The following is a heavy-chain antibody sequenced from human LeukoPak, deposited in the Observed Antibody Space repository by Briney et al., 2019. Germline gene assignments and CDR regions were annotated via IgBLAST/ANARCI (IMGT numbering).Heavy chain of an antibody. Sequence: SETLSLTCTVSGGSFSSTSDYWVWIRQSPGRGLEWVGTISYSGSTYYNASLKSRVTISVDTSKNQFSLKLSSVTAADTAVYYCTRKTVATSLDSWGQGTLVTVSS. J-gene: IGHJ4*02. CDR3: TRKTVATSLDS. CDR1: GGSFSSTSDY. V-gene: IGHV4-39*07. D-gene: IGHD5-12*01. CDR2: ISYSGST.